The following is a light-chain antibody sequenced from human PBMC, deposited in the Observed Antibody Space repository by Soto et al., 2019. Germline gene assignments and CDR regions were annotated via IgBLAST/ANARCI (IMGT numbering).Light chain of an antibody. CDR1: QTISSS. CDR2: KAS. Sequence: DIQMTQFPSTLSASIGDRVTITCRASQTISSSLAWYQQKPGKAPKLLIYKASNLETGVPSRFSGSGSGTEFSLTISSLQPDDFATYSCQQYIRYSPYTFGQGTRLEIQ. J-gene: IGKJ2*01. CDR3: QQYIRYSPYT. V-gene: IGKV1-5*03.